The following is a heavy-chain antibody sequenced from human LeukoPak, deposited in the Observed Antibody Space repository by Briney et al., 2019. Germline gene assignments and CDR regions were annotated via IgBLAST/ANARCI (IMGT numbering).Heavy chain of an antibody. J-gene: IGHJ4*02. D-gene: IGHD6-19*01. CDR2: ISYDGSNK. Sequence: GGSLRLSCAASGFTFSSYGMHWVRQAPGKGLEWVAVISYDGSNKYYADSVKGRFTISRDNSKNTLYLQMNSLRAEDTAVYYCASSRGPGIAVAADFDYWGQGTLVTVSS. CDR3: ASSRGPGIAVAADFDY. V-gene: IGHV3-30*03. CDR1: GFTFSSYG.